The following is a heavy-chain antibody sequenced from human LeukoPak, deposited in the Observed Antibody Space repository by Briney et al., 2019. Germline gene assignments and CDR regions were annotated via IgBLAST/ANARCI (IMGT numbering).Heavy chain of an antibody. D-gene: IGHD3-22*01. CDR1: GGTFSSYA. V-gene: IGHV1-69*01. J-gene: IGHJ4*02. CDR2: IIPIFGTA. Sequence: SVKVSCKASGGTFSSYAISWVRQAPGQGLEWMGGIIPIFGTANYAQKFQGRVTITADESTSTAYMELSSLRSEDTAVYYCASTLETMYYDSSPAFDYWGQGTLVTVSS. CDR3: ASTLETMYYDSSPAFDY.